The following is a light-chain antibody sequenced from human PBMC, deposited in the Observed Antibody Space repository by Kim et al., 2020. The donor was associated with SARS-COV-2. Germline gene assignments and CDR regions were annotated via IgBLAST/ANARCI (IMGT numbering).Light chain of an antibody. Sequence: EIVLTQSPAILSLSPGERATLSCRASQSVRSYLAWYQQKPGQAPRLLIYDASNRATGIPARFSGSGSGTDFTLTISSLEPEDFAVYYCQQRSNWPLTFGGGTKVDIK. J-gene: IGKJ4*01. CDR1: QSVRSY. CDR2: DAS. CDR3: QQRSNWPLT. V-gene: IGKV3-11*01.